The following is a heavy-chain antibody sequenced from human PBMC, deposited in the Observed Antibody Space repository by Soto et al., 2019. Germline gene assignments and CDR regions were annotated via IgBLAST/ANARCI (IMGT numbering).Heavy chain of an antibody. CDR3: AKDRQNWNAQEIDY. Sequence: QVQLVESGGGVVQPGRSLRLSCAASGFTFSSYGMHWVRQAPGKGLEWVAVISYDGSNKYYADSVKGRFTISRDNSKNTLYLQMNRLRAEDTAVYYCAKDRQNWNAQEIDYWGQGTLVTVSS. CDR2: ISYDGSNK. D-gene: IGHD1-1*01. J-gene: IGHJ4*02. CDR1: GFTFSSYG. V-gene: IGHV3-30*18.